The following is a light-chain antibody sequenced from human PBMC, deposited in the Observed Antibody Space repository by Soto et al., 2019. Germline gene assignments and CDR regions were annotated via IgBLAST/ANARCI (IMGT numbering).Light chain of an antibody. J-gene: IGLJ2*01. CDR3: ETWDRNTVV. CDR2: LEDTGIY. Sequence: QLVLTQSSSASASLGSSVKLNCTLSSGHSSYIIAWHQQQPGKAPRYLMKLEDTGIYNKGSGVPDRFSGSSSGADRYLTISNLQFEDEADYYCETWDRNTVVFGGGTKLTVL. CDR1: SGHSSYI. V-gene: IGLV4-60*02.